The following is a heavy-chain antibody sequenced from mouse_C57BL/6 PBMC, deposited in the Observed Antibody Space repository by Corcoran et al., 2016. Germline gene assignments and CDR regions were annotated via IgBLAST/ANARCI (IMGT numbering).Heavy chain of an antibody. CDR1: GYTFTDYN. Sequence: DVQLHQTGPELVKPGASVKIPCKASGYTFTDYNMDWVKQSHGKSLEWIGDINPNNGGTIYNQKFKGKATLTVDKSSSTAYMELRSLTSEDTAVYDCVVRGYFDYWGQGTTLAVSS. V-gene: IGHV1-18*01. CDR3: VVRGYFDY. J-gene: IGHJ2*01. CDR2: INPNNGGT.